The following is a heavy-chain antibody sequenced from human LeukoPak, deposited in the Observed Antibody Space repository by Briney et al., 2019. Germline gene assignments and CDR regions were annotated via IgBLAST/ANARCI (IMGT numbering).Heavy chain of an antibody. J-gene: IGHJ4*02. V-gene: IGHV1-3*01. Sequence: ASVKVSCKASGYTFTSYAMHWVRQAPGQRLEWMGWINAGNGNTKYSQKFQGRVTITRDTSASTAYMELSGLRSEDTAVYYCARAPVVVAAPDYWGQGTLDTVSS. CDR1: GYTFTSYA. CDR3: ARAPVVVAAPDY. D-gene: IGHD2-15*01. CDR2: INAGNGNT.